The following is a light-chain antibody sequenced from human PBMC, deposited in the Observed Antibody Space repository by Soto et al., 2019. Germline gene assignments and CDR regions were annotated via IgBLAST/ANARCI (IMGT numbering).Light chain of an antibody. V-gene: IGKV3-20*01. J-gene: IGKJ1*01. CDR2: GAS. CDR3: QQYGSSPRT. Sequence: EIVVTQSAATLSLSPGDRATLSCRASQSITNSLAWYRHQPGQPPRLLIYGASSRATGIPDRFSGSGSGTDFTLTISRLEPEDFAVYYCQQYGSSPRTFGQGTKVDI. CDR1: QSITNS.